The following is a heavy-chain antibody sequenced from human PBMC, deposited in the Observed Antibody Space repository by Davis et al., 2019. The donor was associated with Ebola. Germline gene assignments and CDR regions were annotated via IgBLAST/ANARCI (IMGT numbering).Heavy chain of an antibody. CDR3: ARAQFPTTSDH. CDR1: GITFSDYY. CDR2: ISRSGGTI. D-gene: IGHD1-1*01. V-gene: IGHV3-11*01. Sequence: GESLKISCAASGITFSDYYMSWIRQAPGKGLEWVSYISRSGGTIYYADSVKGRFTISRDNAKKSLYLQMNSLRAEDTAVYYCARAQFPTTSDHWGQGTLVTVSS. J-gene: IGHJ4*02.